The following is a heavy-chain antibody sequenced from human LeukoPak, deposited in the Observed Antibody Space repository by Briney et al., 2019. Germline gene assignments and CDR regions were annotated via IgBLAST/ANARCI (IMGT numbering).Heavy chain of an antibody. CDR2: ISGDGGST. V-gene: IGHV3-23*01. CDR1: GFSFDTYA. D-gene: IGHD6-13*01. J-gene: IGHJ4*02. Sequence: GGSLRLSCAASGFSFDTYAMTWVRQAPGKGLEWVSAISGDGGSTYYAVSVKGRFTISRDNSKNTLYLQMNGLRAEDTAVYYCTLGSLYSSSWYGDYWGQGTPVTVSS. CDR3: TLGSLYSSSWYGDY.